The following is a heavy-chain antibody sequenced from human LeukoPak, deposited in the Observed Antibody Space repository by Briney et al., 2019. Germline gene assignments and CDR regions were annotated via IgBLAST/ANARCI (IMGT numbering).Heavy chain of an antibody. D-gene: IGHD3-22*01. CDR1: GFTVSSNY. CDR2: IYSGGST. Sequence: GGSLRLSCAASGFTVSSNYMSWVRQASGKGLEWVSAIYSGGSTYYADSVKGRFTISRDNSKNTLYLQMNSLRAEDTAVYYCARGLYDSSGYYCDYWGQGTLVTVSS. V-gene: IGHV3-53*01. CDR3: ARGLYDSSGYYCDY. J-gene: IGHJ4*02.